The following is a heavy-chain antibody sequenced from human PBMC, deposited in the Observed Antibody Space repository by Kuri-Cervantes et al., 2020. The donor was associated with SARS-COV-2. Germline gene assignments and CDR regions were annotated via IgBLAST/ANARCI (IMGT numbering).Heavy chain of an antibody. CDR2: IYYSGST. Sequence: SETLSLTCTVSGGSISSSSYYWGWIRQPPGKGLEWIGSIYYSGSTYYNPSLKSRVTISVDTSKNQFSLKLSSETAADTAVYYRVRLLPGPVDYWGQGTLVTVSS. V-gene: IGHV4-39*01. CDR1: GGSISSSSYY. J-gene: IGHJ4*02. CDR3: VRLLPGPVDY. D-gene: IGHD3-16*01.